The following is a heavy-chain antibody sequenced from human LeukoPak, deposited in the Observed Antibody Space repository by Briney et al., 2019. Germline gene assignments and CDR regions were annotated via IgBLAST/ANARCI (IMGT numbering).Heavy chain of an antibody. J-gene: IGHJ4*02. CDR3: ATSHWYRLPD. Sequence: GGSLRLSCAAAGFTFSDSFMSWVRQAPGRGLEWVGRSRNMADSYTARYAASVEGRFTISRDESKNSLYLQISSLESEDTAVYYCATSHWYRLPDWGQGSLVTVSS. V-gene: IGHV3-72*01. CDR1: GFTFSDSF. CDR2: SRNMADSYTA. D-gene: IGHD2-8*02.